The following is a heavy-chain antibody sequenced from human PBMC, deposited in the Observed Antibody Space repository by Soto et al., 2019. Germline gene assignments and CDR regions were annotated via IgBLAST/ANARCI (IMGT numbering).Heavy chain of an antibody. CDR3: ARDPLEWFGVNRYYYMDV. V-gene: IGHV3-21*01. D-gene: IGHD3-10*01. Sequence: PGGSLRLSCAASGFTFSSYSMNWVRQAPGKGLEWVSSISSSSSYIYYADSVKGRFTISRDDAKNSLYLQMNSLRAEDTAVYYCARDPLEWFGVNRYYYMDVWGKGTTVTVSS. CDR2: ISSSSSYI. CDR1: GFTFSSYS. J-gene: IGHJ6*03.